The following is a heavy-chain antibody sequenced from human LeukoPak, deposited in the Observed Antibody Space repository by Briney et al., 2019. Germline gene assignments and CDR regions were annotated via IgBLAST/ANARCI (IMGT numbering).Heavy chain of an antibody. Sequence: GACLRLLCAAWRFVFNTYSIDWVRRARGKAMEWVSYINSRSSNIHHADSVKGRFTISRDNAKNSLHLQMNSLRAEDTAVYYCARVGRSGWTVDYWGQGTLVTVSS. V-gene: IGHV3-48*04. CDR1: RFVFNTYS. J-gene: IGHJ4*02. D-gene: IGHD6-19*01. CDR3: ARVGRSGWTVDY. CDR2: INSRSSNI.